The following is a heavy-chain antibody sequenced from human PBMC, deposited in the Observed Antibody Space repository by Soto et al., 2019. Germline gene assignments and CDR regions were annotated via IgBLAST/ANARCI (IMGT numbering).Heavy chain of an antibody. Sequence: GGSLRLYCAASGFTFSSYSMNWVRQAPGKGLEWVSSISSSSSYIYYADSVKGRFTISRDNAKNSLYLQMNSLRAEDTAVYYCARDHRIAAAGTYFQHWGQGTLVTVSS. CDR1: GFTFSSYS. CDR2: ISSSSSYI. CDR3: ARDHRIAAAGTYFQH. D-gene: IGHD6-13*01. J-gene: IGHJ1*01. V-gene: IGHV3-21*01.